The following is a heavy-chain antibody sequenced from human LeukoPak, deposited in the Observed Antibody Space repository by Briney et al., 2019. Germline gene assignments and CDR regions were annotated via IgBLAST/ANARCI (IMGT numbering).Heavy chain of an antibody. Sequence: PGGSLRLSCAASGFTFSSYWMSWVRQAPGKGLEWVANIKQDGSEKYYVDSVKGRFTISRDNAKNSLYLQMNSLRADDTAVYCCARAISESRVGSGSYPSNFDYWGQGTLVTVSS. CDR2: IKQDGSEK. J-gene: IGHJ4*02. CDR1: GFTFSSYW. V-gene: IGHV3-7*03. D-gene: IGHD1-26*01. CDR3: ARAISESRVGSGSYPSNFDY.